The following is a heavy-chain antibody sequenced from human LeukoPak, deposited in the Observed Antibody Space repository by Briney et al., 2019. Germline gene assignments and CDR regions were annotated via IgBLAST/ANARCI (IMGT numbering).Heavy chain of an antibody. CDR3: ARHGEKYHYYYGLDV. CDR1: AGSISSSSYY. Sequence: SETLSLTCSVSAGSISSSSYYWGWIRQAPGKGLEWIGSIYYSGSTYYNPSLKSRVTLSVDTSKNQFSLKVTSVTAADTAVYYCARHGEKYHYYYGLDVWGQGTTVTVSS. D-gene: IGHD7-27*01. J-gene: IGHJ6*02. V-gene: IGHV4-39*01. CDR2: IYYSGST.